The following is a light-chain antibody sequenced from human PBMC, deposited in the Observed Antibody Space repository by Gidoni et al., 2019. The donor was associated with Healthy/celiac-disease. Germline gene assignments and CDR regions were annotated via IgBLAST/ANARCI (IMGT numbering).Light chain of an antibody. CDR3: QVWDSSSDHYV. CDR1: NIGSNS. V-gene: IGLV3-21*03. J-gene: IGLJ1*01. CDR2: DYS. Sequence: SYVLTQPPSVSVAPGKTARITCGGNNIGSNSVHWYQQKPGQAPVLVVYDYSDRPSGIPVRFSGSNSVNTATLTISRVEAGDEADYYCQVWDSSSDHYVFGTGTKVXV.